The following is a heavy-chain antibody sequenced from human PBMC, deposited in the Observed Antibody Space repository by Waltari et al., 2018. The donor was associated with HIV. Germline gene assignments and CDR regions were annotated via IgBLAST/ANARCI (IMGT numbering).Heavy chain of an antibody. V-gene: IGHV1-2*02. CDR2: LDPKTGGP. Sequence: QVQLVQSGAEVKKPGASVKLYCKASGYTFTDYYVHGVRQAPGQGLEWMGWLDPKTGGPNYARKFQARVTMTRDTSISTAYMELDRLTSDDTAVYYCARDISSGWYYLRFWGQGTLLTVSS. J-gene: IGHJ4*02. D-gene: IGHD6-19*01. CDR1: GYTFTDYY. CDR3: ARDISSGWYYLRF.